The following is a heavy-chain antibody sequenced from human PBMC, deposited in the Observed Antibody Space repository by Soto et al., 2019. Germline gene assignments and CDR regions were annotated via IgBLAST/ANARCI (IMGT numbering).Heavy chain of an antibody. Sequence: QVQLVQSGAEVKKPGSSVKVSCKASGGTFSSYAISWVRQAPGQGLEWMGGIIPIFGTANYAQKFQGRVTITADESTSTAYMELSSLRSEDTAVYYCARSVLVPAAPGDYYYGMDVWGKGTTVTVSS. J-gene: IGHJ6*04. CDR3: ARSVLVPAAPGDYYYGMDV. CDR1: GGTFSSYA. CDR2: IIPIFGTA. V-gene: IGHV1-69*12. D-gene: IGHD2-2*01.